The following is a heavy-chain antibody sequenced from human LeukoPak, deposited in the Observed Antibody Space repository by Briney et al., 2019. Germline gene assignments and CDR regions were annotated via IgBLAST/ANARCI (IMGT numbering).Heavy chain of an antibody. Sequence: ASVKVSCKASGYTFTSYAIGWVRQAPGQGLEWMGGIIPIFGTTNYAQKFQGRVTITADESTSTAYMELSSLRSEDTAVYYCARMEGYSYSDYWGQGTLVTVSS. J-gene: IGHJ4*02. V-gene: IGHV1-69*13. CDR3: ARMEGYSYSDY. CDR1: GYTFTSYA. D-gene: IGHD5-18*01. CDR2: IIPIFGTT.